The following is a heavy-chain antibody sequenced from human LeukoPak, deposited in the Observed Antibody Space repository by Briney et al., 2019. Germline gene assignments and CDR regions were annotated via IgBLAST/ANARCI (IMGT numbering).Heavy chain of an antibody. Sequence: GGSLRHSCAASGFTFSNHSMNWVRQAPGKGLEWVSPICSSGSYIYYADSMKGRFTICRDNAKNSAYLQMNSLRADDTAVYYCATLLLGAMTTVTLADYWGQGALVTVSS. CDR2: ICSSGSYI. CDR3: ATLLLGAMTTVTLADY. V-gene: IGHV3-21*01. D-gene: IGHD4-17*01. CDR1: GFTFSNHS. J-gene: IGHJ4*02.